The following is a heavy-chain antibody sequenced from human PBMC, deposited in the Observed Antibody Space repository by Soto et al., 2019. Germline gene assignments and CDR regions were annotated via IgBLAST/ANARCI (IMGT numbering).Heavy chain of an antibody. CDR1: GFTFSSYS. J-gene: IGHJ4*02. V-gene: IGHV3-21*01. Sequence: GGSLRLSCAASGFTFSSYSMNWVRQAPGKGLEWVSSISSSSSYIYYADSVKGRFTISRDNAKNSLYLQMNSLRAEDTAVYYCARGEVPAAFDYWGQGTLVTVSS. D-gene: IGHD2-2*01. CDR3: ARGEVPAAFDY. CDR2: ISSSSSYI.